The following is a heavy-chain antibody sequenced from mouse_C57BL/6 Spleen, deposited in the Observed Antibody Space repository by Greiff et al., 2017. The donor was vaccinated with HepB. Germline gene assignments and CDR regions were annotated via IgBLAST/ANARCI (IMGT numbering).Heavy chain of an antibody. D-gene: IGHD1-1*01. Sequence: QVQLKQPGAELVKPGASVKMSCKASGYTFTSYWITWVKQRPGQGLEWIGDIYPGSGSTNYNEKFKSKATLTVDTSSSTAYMQLSSLTSEDSAVYYCVKGFITTVVGDFDVWGTGTTVTVSS. CDR2: IYPGSGST. CDR3: VKGFITTVVGDFDV. V-gene: IGHV1-55*01. J-gene: IGHJ1*03. CDR1: GYTFTSYW.